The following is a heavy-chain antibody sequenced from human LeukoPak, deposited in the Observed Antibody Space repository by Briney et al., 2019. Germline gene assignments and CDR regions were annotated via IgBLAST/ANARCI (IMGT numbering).Heavy chain of an antibody. Sequence: ESSETLSLTCTVSGGSISNYYWSWIRQSPGKGLEWIGYVHYSGSTNYNPSLKSRVTISVDTSKNQFSLKLSSVTAADTAVYYCARVRGTYYVGDAFDIWGQGTMVTVSS. CDR1: GGSISNYY. V-gene: IGHV4-59*01. CDR2: VHYSGST. CDR3: ARVRGTYYVGDAFDI. D-gene: IGHD3-10*02. J-gene: IGHJ3*02.